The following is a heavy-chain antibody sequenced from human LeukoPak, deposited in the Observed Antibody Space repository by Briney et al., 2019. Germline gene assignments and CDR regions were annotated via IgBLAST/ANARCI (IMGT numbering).Heavy chain of an antibody. CDR2: ISSSSSYI. CDR1: GFTFTSYS. D-gene: IGHD1-26*01. V-gene: IGHV3-21*01. J-gene: IGHJ5*02. CDR3: ARRGSYSNWFDP. Sequence: PGRSLRLSCAASGFTFTSYSINWGRQAPGKGLEWVSSISSSSSYIYYAVSVKGRFTISRDNAKNSLYLQMNSLRAEDTAVYYCARRGSYSNWFDPWGQGTLVTVSS.